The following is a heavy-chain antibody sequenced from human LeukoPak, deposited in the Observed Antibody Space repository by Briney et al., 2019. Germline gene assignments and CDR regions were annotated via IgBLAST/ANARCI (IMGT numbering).Heavy chain of an antibody. J-gene: IGHJ4*02. V-gene: IGHV3-53*01. D-gene: IGHD3-22*01. CDR1: GITVSSNY. Sequence: GGSLRLSCAASGITVSSNYMSWVRQAPGKGLEWVSVIYSGGTTYYADSVKGRFTISRDNSKNTLYLQMNSLRAEDTAVYYCARDLYFETSGYYYSDYWGQGTLVTVSS. CDR2: IYSGGTT. CDR3: ARDLYFETSGYYYSDY.